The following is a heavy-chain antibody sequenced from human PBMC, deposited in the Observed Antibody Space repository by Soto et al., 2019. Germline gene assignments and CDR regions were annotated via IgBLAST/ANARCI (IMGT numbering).Heavy chain of an antibody. D-gene: IGHD6-19*01. CDR2: VYYSGIP. CDR3: ARDSRYSSGWSHYYGMDV. CDR1: GGSVSSGSYY. V-gene: IGHV4-61*01. Sequence: SETLSLTCTVSGGSVSSGSYYWSWIRQPPGKGLEWIGYVYYSGIPNYNPSLKSRVTISVDTSKNQFSLKLSSVTAADTAVYYCARDSRYSSGWSHYYGMDVWGQGTTVTVSS. J-gene: IGHJ6*02.